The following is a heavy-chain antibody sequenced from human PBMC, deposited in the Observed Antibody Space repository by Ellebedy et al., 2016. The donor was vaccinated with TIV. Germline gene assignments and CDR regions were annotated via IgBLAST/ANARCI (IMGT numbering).Heavy chain of an antibody. CDR1: GYSFTSYW. CDR2: IYPGDSDT. D-gene: IGHD5-12*01. J-gene: IGHJ4*02. CDR3: ARRGYSGYDWDY. Sequence: ASVKVSCKGSGYSFTSYWIGWVRQMPGKSLEWMGIIYPGDSDTRYSPSFQGQVTISADKSISTAYLQWSSLKASDTAMYYCARRGYSGYDWDYWGQGTLVTVSS. V-gene: IGHV5-51*01.